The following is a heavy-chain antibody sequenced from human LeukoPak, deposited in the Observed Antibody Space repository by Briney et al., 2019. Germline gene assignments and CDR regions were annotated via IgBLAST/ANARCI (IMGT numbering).Heavy chain of an antibody. Sequence: ASVKVSCKASGYTFTGYYMHWVRQAPGQGLEWMGWINPNSGGTNYAQKFQGRVTMTRDTSISTAYMELSRLRSDDTALYYCARVGYSYGSPKGAFDIWGQGTMVTVSS. V-gene: IGHV1-2*02. CDR3: ARVGYSYGSPKGAFDI. D-gene: IGHD5-18*01. CDR2: INPNSGGT. J-gene: IGHJ3*02. CDR1: GYTFTGYY.